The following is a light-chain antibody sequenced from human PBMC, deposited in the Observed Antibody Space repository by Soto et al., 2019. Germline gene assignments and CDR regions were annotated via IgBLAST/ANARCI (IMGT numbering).Light chain of an antibody. V-gene: IGKV1-5*03. CDR1: QTISSW. J-gene: IGKJ1*01. Sequence: DIYATEPPSTLSGSLGERVTITSGASQTISSWLAWYQQKPGKAPKLLIYKASTLKSGVPSRFSGSGSGTEFTLTISSLQPDDSATYYCQQYNNYLTFGQGTEVDIK. CDR2: KAS. CDR3: QQYNNYLT.